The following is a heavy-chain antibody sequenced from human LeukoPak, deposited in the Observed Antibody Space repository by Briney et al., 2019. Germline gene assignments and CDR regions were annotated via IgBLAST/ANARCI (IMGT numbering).Heavy chain of an antibody. CDR3: AKVRSSTFLSYYFDS. D-gene: IGHD6-13*01. Sequence: PGGSLRLSCAASGFTFDDYAMHWVRQAPGKGLEWVSGINWNSGSRGYADSVKGRFTISRDNAKKSLFLQMNNLRAEDTAFYYCAKVRSSTFLSYYFDSWGQGTLVTVSS. J-gene: IGHJ4*02. V-gene: IGHV3-9*01. CDR1: GFTFDDYA. CDR2: INWNSGSR.